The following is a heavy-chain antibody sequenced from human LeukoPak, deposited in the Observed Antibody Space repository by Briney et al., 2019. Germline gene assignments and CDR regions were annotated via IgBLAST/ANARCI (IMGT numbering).Heavy chain of an antibody. CDR3: ASSSIAARPGYYYYYYGMVV. Sequence: SETLSLTCTVSGGSISSYYWSWIRQPPGKGLEWIGYIYYSGSTNYNPSLKSRVTISVDTSKNQFSLKLSSVTAADTAVYYCASSSIAARPGYYYYYYGMVVWGQGTTVTVSS. V-gene: IGHV4-59*01. D-gene: IGHD6-6*01. CDR2: IYYSGST. CDR1: GGSISSYY. J-gene: IGHJ6*02.